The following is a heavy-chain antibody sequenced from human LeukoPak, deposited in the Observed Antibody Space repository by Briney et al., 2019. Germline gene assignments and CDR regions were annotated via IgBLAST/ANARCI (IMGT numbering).Heavy chain of an antibody. CDR1: GFTFSSYW. Sequence: GGSLRLSCAASGFTFSSYWMHWVRQAPGKGLVWVSYISGDGSSTTYADSVKGRFTLSRDNAKNTLDLQMNSLRAEDTAVYYCARGRVYNGIWGQGTLVTVSS. CDR3: ARGRVYNGI. D-gene: IGHD1-1*01. V-gene: IGHV3-74*01. CDR2: ISGDGSST. J-gene: IGHJ4*02.